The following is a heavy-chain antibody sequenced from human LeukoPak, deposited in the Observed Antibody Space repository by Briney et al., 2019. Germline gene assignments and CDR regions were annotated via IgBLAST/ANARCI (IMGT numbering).Heavy chain of an antibody. J-gene: IGHJ4*02. CDR1: GGSFRGYY. CDR3: ARGRTAAARIGEFDY. V-gene: IGHV4-34*01. Sequence: SETLALTCAVYGGSFRGYYWICIRQPPGKGLEWIGEINHSGSANYNPSIKSRGTISVDTSKNQFSLKLSCVTAADTAVYYCARGRTAAARIGEFDYWGQGNLVTVSS. D-gene: IGHD6-13*01. CDR2: INHSGSA.